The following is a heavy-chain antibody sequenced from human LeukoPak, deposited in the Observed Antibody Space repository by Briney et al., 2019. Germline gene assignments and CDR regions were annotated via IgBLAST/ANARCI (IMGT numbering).Heavy chain of an antibody. J-gene: IGHJ6*02. CDR1: GGTFSSYA. CDR3: ARMNCGGSCYSVYYYYGMDV. Sequence: ASVKVSCKASGGTFSSYAISWVRQAPGQGLEWMGRIIPILGIANYAQKFQGRVTITADKSTSTAYMELSSLRSEDTAVYCCARMNCGGSCYSVYYYYGMDVWGQGTTVTVSS. D-gene: IGHD2-15*01. V-gene: IGHV1-69*04. CDR2: IIPILGIA.